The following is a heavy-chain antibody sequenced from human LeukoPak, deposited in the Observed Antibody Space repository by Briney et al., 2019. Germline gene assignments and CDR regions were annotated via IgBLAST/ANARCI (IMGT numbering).Heavy chain of an antibody. CDR1: GFTFSNYW. CDR3: ARDHSGSGEAFDI. Sequence: GGSLRLSCAASGFTFSNYWMHWVRQAPGKGPVWVSRINGDGRSTSYADSVKGRFTISRGNAKNTLYLQMNSLRAEDTAVYYCARDHSGSGEAFDIWGQGTMVTVSS. CDR2: INGDGRST. J-gene: IGHJ3*02. V-gene: IGHV3-74*01. D-gene: IGHD1-26*01.